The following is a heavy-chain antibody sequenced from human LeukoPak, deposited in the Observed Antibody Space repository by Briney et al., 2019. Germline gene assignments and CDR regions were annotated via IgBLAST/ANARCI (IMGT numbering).Heavy chain of an antibody. D-gene: IGHD2-2*01. CDR2: IYPGDSDT. J-gene: IGHJ4*02. CDR1: GYSFTSYW. Sequence: GESLKISCKGSGYSFTSYWIGWMRQMPGKGLEWMGIIYPGDSDTRYSPSFQGQVTISADKSISTAYLQWSSLKASDTAMYYCARLTGYCSSTSCYSFDYWGQGTLVTVSS. CDR3: ARLTGYCSSTSCYSFDY. V-gene: IGHV5-51*01.